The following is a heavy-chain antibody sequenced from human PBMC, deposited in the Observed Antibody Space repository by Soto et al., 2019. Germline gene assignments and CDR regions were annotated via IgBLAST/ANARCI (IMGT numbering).Heavy chain of an antibody. V-gene: IGHV4-31*03. J-gene: IGHJ4*02. CDR3: ARSAQTYYYGSGSYYYFDY. CDR1: GGSISSGGYY. Sequence: PSETLSLTCTVSGGSISSGGYYWSWIPQHPGKGLEWIGYIYYSGSTYYNPSLKSRVTISVDTSKNQFSLKLSSVTAADTAVYYCARSAQTYYYGSGSYYYFDYWGQGTLVTVSS. D-gene: IGHD3-10*01. CDR2: IYYSGST.